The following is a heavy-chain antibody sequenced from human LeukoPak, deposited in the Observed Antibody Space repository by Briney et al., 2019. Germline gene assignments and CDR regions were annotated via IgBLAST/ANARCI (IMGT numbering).Heavy chain of an antibody. J-gene: IGHJ4*02. V-gene: IGHV3-23*01. Sequence: PGGSLRLSCAASGFTFSSYAMSWVRQAPGKGLEWVSAISGSGGSTYYADSVKGRFTISRDSSKNTLYLQMNSLRAEDTAVYYCAKGPSRIRPIFVVVLLDYWGQGTLVTVSS. CDR3: AKGPSRIRPIFVVVLLDY. D-gene: IGHD2-15*01. CDR1: GFTFSSYA. CDR2: ISGSGGST.